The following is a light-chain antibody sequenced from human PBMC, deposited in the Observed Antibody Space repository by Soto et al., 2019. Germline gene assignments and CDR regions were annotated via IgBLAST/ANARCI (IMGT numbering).Light chain of an antibody. CDR2: AAS. Sequence: IQLTQSPSSLSASVGDRVTITCRASQGISSYLAWYQQKPGKAPKLLIYAASTLQSGVPSRFSGSGSGTDFTLTISSLQSEDFAVYYCQRYNNWPSFGPGTKVDI. CDR1: QGISSY. V-gene: IGKV1-9*01. J-gene: IGKJ3*01. CDR3: QRYNNWPS.